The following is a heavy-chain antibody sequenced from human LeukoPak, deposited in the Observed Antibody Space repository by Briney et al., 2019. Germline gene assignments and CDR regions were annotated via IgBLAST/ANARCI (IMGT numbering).Heavy chain of an antibody. D-gene: IGHD3-10*02. J-gene: IGHJ5*02. CDR3: AKGSVRGVHNWFDP. CDR2: ISWNSGSI. V-gene: IGHV3-9*01. Sequence: GGSLRLSCAASRFTFDDYAMHWVRQAPAKGPEWVSGISWNSGSIGYADSVKGRFTISRDNAKNSLYLQMNSLRAEDTALYYCAKGSVRGVHNWFDPWGQGTLVTVSS. CDR1: RFTFDDYA.